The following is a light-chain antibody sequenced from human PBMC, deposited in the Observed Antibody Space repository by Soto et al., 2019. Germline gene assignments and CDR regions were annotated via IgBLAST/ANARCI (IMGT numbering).Light chain of an antibody. CDR3: QQYHDWPLT. J-gene: IGKJ4*01. CDR1: QSVSGH. CDR2: DAS. V-gene: IGKV3-15*01. Sequence: EIVMTQSPATLSVSPGERATLSCRASQSVSGHLAWYQQNPGQAPRLLIYDASTRATGIPARFSGSGSSTEFTLTISSLQSEDFAVYYCQQYHDWPLTFGGGTKVEIK.